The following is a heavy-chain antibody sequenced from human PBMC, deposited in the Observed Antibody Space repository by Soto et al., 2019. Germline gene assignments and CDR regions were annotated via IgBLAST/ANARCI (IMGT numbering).Heavy chain of an antibody. J-gene: IGHJ6*03. V-gene: IGHV3-48*01. D-gene: IGHD3-9*01. CDR1: GFTFSSYS. CDR2: ISSSSSTI. Sequence: GGSLRLSCAASGFTFSSYSMNWVRQAPGKGLEWVSYISSSSSTIYYADSVKGRFTISRDNAKNSLYLQMNSLRAEDTAVYYWARDGACCPRDDILTGYYPWVTYYYYMDVWGKGTTVTVSS. CDR3: ARDGACCPRDDILTGYYPWVTYYYYMDV.